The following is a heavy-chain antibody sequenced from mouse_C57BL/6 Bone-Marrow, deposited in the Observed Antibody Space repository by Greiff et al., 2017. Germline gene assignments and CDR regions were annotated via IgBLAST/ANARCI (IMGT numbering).Heavy chain of an antibody. D-gene: IGHD2-3*01. V-gene: IGHV5-17*01. CDR3: ARDDGYYVEFAY. CDR2: ISRGSSTI. J-gene: IGHJ3*01. CDR1: GFTFSDYG. Sequence: DVMLVESGGGLVKPGGSLKLSCAASGFTFSDYGMHWVRQAPEKGLEWVAYISRGSSTIYYADTVKGRFTISRDNAKNTLFLQMTSLRSEDTAMYYCARDDGYYVEFAYWGQGTLVTVSA.